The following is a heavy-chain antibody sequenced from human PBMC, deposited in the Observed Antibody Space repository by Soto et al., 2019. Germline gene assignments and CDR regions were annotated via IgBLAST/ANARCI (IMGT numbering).Heavy chain of an antibody. CDR3: TTSRPRGVVVITPFDY. J-gene: IGHJ4*02. D-gene: IGHD3-22*01. CDR1: GFTFSNAW. CDR2: IKSKTDGGTT. V-gene: IGHV3-15*07. Sequence: GGSLRLSCAASGFTFSNAWMNWVRQAPGKGLEWVGRIKSKTDGGTTDYAAPVKGRFTISRDDSTNTLYLQMNSLKTEDTAVYYCTTSRPRGVVVITPFDYWGQGTLVTVSS.